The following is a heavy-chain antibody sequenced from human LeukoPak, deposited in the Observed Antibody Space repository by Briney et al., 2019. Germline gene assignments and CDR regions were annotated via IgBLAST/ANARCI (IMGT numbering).Heavy chain of an antibody. V-gene: IGHV3-30-3*01. J-gene: IGHJ4*02. CDR1: GFTFSSYA. Sequence: GGSLRLSCAASGFTFSSYAMHWVRQAPGKGLEWVAVISYDGSNKYYADSVKGRFTISRDNSKNTLYLQMNSLRAEDTAVYYCARELYYYDSSGYYFDYWGQGTLATVSS. CDR2: ISYDGSNK. D-gene: IGHD3-22*01. CDR3: ARELYYYDSSGYYFDY.